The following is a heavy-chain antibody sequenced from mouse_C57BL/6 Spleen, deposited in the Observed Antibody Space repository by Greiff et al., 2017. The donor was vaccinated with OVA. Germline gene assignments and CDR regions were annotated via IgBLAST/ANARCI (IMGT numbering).Heavy chain of an antibody. D-gene: IGHD1-1*01. Sequence: QVQLQQPGAELVKPGASVKMSCKASDYTFTSYWITWVKQRPGQGLEWIGDIYPGSGSTNYNEKFKSKATLTVDTSSSTAYMQLSSLTSEDSAVYYCARGTYGSSYSYAMDYWGQGTSVTVSS. CDR2: IYPGSGST. CDR1: DYTFTSYW. J-gene: IGHJ4*01. CDR3: ARGTYGSSYSYAMDY. V-gene: IGHV1-55*01.